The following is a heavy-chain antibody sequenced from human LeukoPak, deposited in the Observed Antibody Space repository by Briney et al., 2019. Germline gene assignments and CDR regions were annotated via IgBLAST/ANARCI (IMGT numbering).Heavy chain of an antibody. CDR3: ARDRSGFFDY. CDR2: ISSSGNT. J-gene: IGHJ4*02. CDR1: GGSISGHY. Sequence: SETLSLTCSVSGGSISGHYWNWIRQPPGKGLEWLGYISSSGNTNYNPSLKSRVTMSIDTSKNQFSLKLTSVTAADTAVYYCARDRSGFFDYWGQGTLVTVSS. V-gene: IGHV4-59*11. D-gene: IGHD3-22*01.